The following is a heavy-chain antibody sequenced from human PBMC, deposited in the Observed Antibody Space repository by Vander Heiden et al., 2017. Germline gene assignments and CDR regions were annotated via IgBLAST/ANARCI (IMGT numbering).Heavy chain of an antibody. CDR1: GYPFTAYY. CDR3: ARAPPPDIVVVPAADAYGMDV. V-gene: IGHV1-2*02. Sequence: QVQLVQSRAEVQKPGASVKASCKASGYPFTAYYIHWVRQAPGQGLEWMGWINPNSGGTNYAQKFQGRVTMTRDTSISTAYMALSRLRSDDTAVYYCARAPPPDIVVVPAADAYGMDVWGQGTTVTVS. J-gene: IGHJ6*02. D-gene: IGHD2-2*01. CDR2: INPNSGGT.